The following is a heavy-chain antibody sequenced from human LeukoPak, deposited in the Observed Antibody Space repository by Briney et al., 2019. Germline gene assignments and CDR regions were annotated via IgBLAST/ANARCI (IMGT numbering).Heavy chain of an antibody. D-gene: IGHD3-3*01. CDR2: IKQDEGEK. CDR1: TFTFSRYA. J-gene: IGHJ6*03. Sequence: GGSLRLSCAASTFTFSRYAMAWVRQAPGKGLEWVANIKQDEGEKYYVDSVKGRFTVSRDNAKNSLHLQMNSLRAEDTAVYYCARGSAYRRYDYYHYMDVWGEGTTVTVS. CDR3: ARGSAYRRYDYYHYMDV. V-gene: IGHV3-7*01.